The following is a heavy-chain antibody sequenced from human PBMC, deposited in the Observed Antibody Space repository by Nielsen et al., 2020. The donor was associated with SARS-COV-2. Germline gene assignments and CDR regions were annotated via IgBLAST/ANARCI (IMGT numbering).Heavy chain of an antibody. CDR1: EFMFSKYW. CDR2: INSDGSST. D-gene: IGHD1-26*01. CDR3: TRDTTTGSYYVGWFDP. J-gene: IGHJ5*02. Sequence: GGSLRLSCAASEFMFSKYWMYWFRQAPGKGLMWVSRINSDGSSTNYADSVKGRFTISRDNAKNTLHLQMNSLKTEDTARYYCTRDTTTGSYYVGWFDPWGQGTLVTVSS. V-gene: IGHV3-74*01.